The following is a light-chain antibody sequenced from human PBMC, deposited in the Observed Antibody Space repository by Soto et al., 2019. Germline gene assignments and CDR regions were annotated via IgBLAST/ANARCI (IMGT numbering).Light chain of an antibody. CDR3: TSYTPTGALV. J-gene: IGLJ6*01. V-gene: IGLV2-14*01. CDR2: EVN. Sequence: QSALTQPASVSGSPGQSITISCGGTSSDVGAYIYVSWYQQYPGKAPKLIIYEVNNRPSGVSGRFSGSKSDTTAFLTISGLQAEDEADYYCTSYTPTGALVFGSGTKVTVL. CDR1: SSDVGAYIY.